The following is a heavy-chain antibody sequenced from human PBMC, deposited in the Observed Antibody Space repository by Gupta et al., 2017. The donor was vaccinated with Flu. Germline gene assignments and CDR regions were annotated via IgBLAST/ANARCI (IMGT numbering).Heavy chain of an antibody. Sequence: QVRLEQPGAEVRKPGASVKFSCKISGYSLGMYSTHWVRQAPGQGLVWVGKISPTSVGPRYAQKFQGRVAMSMDQSTSTVYMELSGLTSDDTAFYYCARDPVIAAHGNFWGDFWGQGTLLTVSS. CDR1: GYSLGMYS. CDR2: ISPTSVGP. CDR3: ARDPVIAAHGNFWGDF. D-gene: IGHD6-13*01. V-gene: IGHV1-46*01. J-gene: IGHJ4*02.